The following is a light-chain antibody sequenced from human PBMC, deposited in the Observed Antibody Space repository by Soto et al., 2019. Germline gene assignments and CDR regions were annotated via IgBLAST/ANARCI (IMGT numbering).Light chain of an antibody. CDR2: KAS. V-gene: IGKV1-5*03. J-gene: IGKJ1*01. CDR1: QSIGIW. CDR3: QQYNDYSWT. Sequence: IQMTQSPSTLSASVGDRVAITCRASQSIGIWLAWYQTKPGKAPRFLIYKASTLQTGVPSRFSGSGSGTEFTLTISSLQPEDFATYYCQQYNDYSWTFGQGTKVQIK.